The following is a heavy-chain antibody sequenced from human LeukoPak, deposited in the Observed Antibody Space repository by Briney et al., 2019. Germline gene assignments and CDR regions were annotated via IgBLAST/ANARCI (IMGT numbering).Heavy chain of an antibody. CDR2: IYTSGST. D-gene: IGHD3-3*01. V-gene: IGHV4-4*07. CDR1: GGSISSYF. J-gene: IGHJ4*02. CDR3: ARDRFGDLNYFDY. Sequence: PSETLSLTCTVSGGSISSYFWSWIRQPAGKGLEWIGRIYTSGSTDYNPSLKSRVTISADKSTNQFPLKLSSVTAADTAMYYCARDRFGDLNYFDYWGQGTLVTVSS.